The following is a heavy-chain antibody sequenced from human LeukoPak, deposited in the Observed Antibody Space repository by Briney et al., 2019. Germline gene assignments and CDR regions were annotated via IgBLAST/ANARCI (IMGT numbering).Heavy chain of an antibody. J-gene: IGHJ3*02. CDR1: GYSFTAKY. V-gene: IGHV1-2*02. CDR2: INPNSGGT. CDR3: AKDHSPVGLLWFGTDAFDI. Sequence: ASVKVSCKASGYSFTAKYMHWVRQAPGQGLEWMGWINPNSGGTNYAQKFQGRVTMTRDTSVTTAYMELDSLTSDDTAVYYCAKDHSPVGLLWFGTDAFDIWGQGTMVTVSS. D-gene: IGHD3-10*01.